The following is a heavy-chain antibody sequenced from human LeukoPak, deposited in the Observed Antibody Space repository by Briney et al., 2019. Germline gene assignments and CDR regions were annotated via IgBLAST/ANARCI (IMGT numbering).Heavy chain of an antibody. Sequence: PGGSLRLSCAVSGFTFSNYAMNWVRQAPGKGLEWVSAISSSTGNTYYADSVKGRFTISRDNSKNTLYLQMNSLRAEDTAVHYCAKGAMRVLDPWGQGTLVTVSS. CDR2: ISSSTGNT. CDR1: GFTFSNYA. CDR3: AKGAMRVLDP. V-gene: IGHV3-23*01. J-gene: IGHJ5*02.